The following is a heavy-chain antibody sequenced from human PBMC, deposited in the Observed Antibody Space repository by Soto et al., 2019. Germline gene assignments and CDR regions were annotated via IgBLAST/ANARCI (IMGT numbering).Heavy chain of an antibody. CDR1: GFTFDEYA. Sequence: PGGSLRLSCAASGFTFDEYAMHWVGQAPGKGLEWVSGISWGSGSIGYPDSVKGRFTISRDNAKNSLYLQMNSLRAEDTALYYCAKGPYGSSSGRDYFDYWGQGTLVTVSS. D-gene: IGHD6-6*01. CDR2: ISWGSGSI. J-gene: IGHJ4*02. CDR3: AKGPYGSSSGRDYFDY. V-gene: IGHV3-9*01.